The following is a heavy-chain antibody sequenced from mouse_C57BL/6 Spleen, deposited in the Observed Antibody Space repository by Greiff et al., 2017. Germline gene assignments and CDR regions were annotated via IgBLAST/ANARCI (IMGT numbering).Heavy chain of an antibody. J-gene: IGHJ2*01. CDR2: IDPENGDT. V-gene: IGHV14-4*01. CDR3: TRAVVSFDY. Sequence: EVQLQQSGAELVRPGASVKLSCTASGFNIKDDYMHWVKQRPEQGLEWIGWIDPENGDTEYASKFQGKATITADTSSNTAYLQLSSLTSEDTAVYYCTRAVVSFDYWGQGTTLTVSS. CDR1: GFNIKDDY. D-gene: IGHD1-1*01.